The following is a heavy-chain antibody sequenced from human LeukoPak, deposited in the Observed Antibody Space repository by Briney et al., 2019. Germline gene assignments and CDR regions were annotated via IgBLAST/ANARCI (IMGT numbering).Heavy chain of an antibody. V-gene: IGHV3-23*01. CDR1: GFTFSSYA. Sequence: TGGSLRLSCAASGFTFSSYAMSWVRQAPGKGLEGVSAISGSGGSTYYADSVKGRFTISRDNSKNTLYLQMNSLRAEDTAVYYCAKDTPSSSIAVTQFDYWGQGTLVTVSS. J-gene: IGHJ4*02. D-gene: IGHD6-19*01. CDR3: AKDTPSSSIAVTQFDY. CDR2: ISGSGGST.